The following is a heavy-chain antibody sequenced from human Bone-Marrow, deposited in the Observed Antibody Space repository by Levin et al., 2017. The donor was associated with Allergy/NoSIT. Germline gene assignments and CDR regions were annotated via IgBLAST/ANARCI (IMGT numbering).Heavy chain of an antibody. Sequence: ASVKVSCKTSENTFTAYYFHWVRQAPGQGLEWIGWIKPTSGDTKYAPKFQGRVIMTRDTSVASVYMELNALRSDDTAVYYWATSDLNMATTSFDSWGQGTLVSVSS. CDR3: ATSDLNMATTSFDS. CDR1: ENTFTAYY. V-gene: IGHV1-2*02. D-gene: IGHD4-17*01. CDR2: IKPTSGDT. J-gene: IGHJ5*01.